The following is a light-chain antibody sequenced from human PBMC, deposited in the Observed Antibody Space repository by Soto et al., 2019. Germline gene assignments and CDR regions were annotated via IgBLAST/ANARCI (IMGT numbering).Light chain of an antibody. V-gene: IGKV3-20*01. Sequence: EIVLTQPPGTLSLPPGERVTLSCRASQSVSSSYLAWYQQKPGQAPRLLIYGASSRATGIPDRFSGSGSGTDFTLTISRLEPEDFAVYYCQQYGSSPLTFGGGTKVDI. CDR3: QQYGSSPLT. CDR2: GAS. J-gene: IGKJ4*01. CDR1: QSVSSSY.